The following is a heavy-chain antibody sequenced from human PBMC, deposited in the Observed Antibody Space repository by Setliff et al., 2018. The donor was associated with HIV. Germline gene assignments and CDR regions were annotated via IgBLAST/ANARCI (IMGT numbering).Heavy chain of an antibody. Sequence: GGSLRLSCAASGFTVSSNYMSWVRQAPGKVLEWVSVIYSGGNTYYADSVKGRFIISRDNSKNSLYLQMTSLRAEDTAVYYWAREWDTDMAHLDYWGQGTMVTAPQ. V-gene: IGHV3-66*01. CDR2: IYSGGNT. CDR3: AREWDTDMAHLDY. CDR1: GFTVSSNY. D-gene: IGHD5-18*01. J-gene: IGHJ4*02.